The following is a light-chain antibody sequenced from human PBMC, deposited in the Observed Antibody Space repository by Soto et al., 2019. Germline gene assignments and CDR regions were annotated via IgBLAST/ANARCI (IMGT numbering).Light chain of an antibody. V-gene: IGLV3-1*01. J-gene: IGLJ2*01. CDR1: KLGDKY. Sequence: SYELTQPPSVSVSPGQTATITCSGDKLGDKYSCWYQQKPGQSPVLVIHQDNKRPSGIPERFSGSNSGNTATLTISGTQAMDEADYYCQTWVYSTAVFGGGTKLTVL. CDR3: QTWVYSTAV. CDR2: QDN.